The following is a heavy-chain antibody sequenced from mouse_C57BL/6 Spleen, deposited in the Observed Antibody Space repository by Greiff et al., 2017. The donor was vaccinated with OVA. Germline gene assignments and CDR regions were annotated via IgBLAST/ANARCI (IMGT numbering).Heavy chain of an antibody. D-gene: IGHD4-1*01. V-gene: IGHV6-6*01. J-gene: IGHJ3*01. Sequence: EVQRVESGGGLVQPGGSMKLSCAASGFTFSDAWMDWVRQSPEKGLEWVAEIRNKANNHATYYAESVKGRFTISRDDSKSSVYLQMNSLRAEDTGIYYCTLLTGTAWFAYWGQGTLVTVSA. CDR2: IRNKANNHAT. CDR3: TLLTGTAWFAY. CDR1: GFTFSDAW.